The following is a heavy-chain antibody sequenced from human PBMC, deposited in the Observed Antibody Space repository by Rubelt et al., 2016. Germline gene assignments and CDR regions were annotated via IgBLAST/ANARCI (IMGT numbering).Heavy chain of an antibody. Sequence: KGLEWVSSISSSSSYIYYADSVKGRFTISRDNAKNSLYLQMNSLRAEDTAVYYCARYQAVRATARYNAFDIWGQGTMVTVSS. D-gene: IGHD1-26*01. CDR3: ARYQAVRATARYNAFDI. J-gene: IGHJ3*02. CDR2: ISSSSSYI. V-gene: IGHV3-21*01.